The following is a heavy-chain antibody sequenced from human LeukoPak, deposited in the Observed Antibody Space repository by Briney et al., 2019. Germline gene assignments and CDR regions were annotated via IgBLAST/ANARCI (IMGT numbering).Heavy chain of an antibody. CDR3: ASLSEKYYYDSSGYYGFDY. CDR2: IFYSGST. Sequence: SETLSLTCTVSGGSISSYYWSWIRQPPGKGLEWIGYIFYSGSTNYNPSLKSRVTMSVDTSKNHFSLKLSSVTAADTAVYYCASLSEKYYYDSSGYYGFDYWGQGTLVTVSS. CDR1: GGSISSYY. V-gene: IGHV4-59*01. D-gene: IGHD3-22*01. J-gene: IGHJ4*02.